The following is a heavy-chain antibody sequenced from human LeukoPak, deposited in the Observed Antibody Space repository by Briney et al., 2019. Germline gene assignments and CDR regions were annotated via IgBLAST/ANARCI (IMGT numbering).Heavy chain of an antibody. CDR1: GFTFSNYW. V-gene: IGHV3-7*01. D-gene: IGHD6-19*01. J-gene: IGHJ2*01. CDR2: IKQDRSEK. Sequence: GGSLRLSCAASGFTFSNYWMSWVRQAPGKGLEWVANIKQDRSEKYYVDSVKGRFTISRDNAKNSLYLQMNSLRAEDTAVYYCARGISGWDWYFDLWGRGTLVTVSS. CDR3: ARGISGWDWYFDL.